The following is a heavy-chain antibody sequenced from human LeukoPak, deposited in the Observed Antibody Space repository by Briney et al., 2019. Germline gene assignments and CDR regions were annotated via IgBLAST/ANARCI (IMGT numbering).Heavy chain of an antibody. D-gene: IGHD2-8*01. CDR3: ASRMVTYYFDY. V-gene: IGHV4-34*01. Sequence: SETLSLTCAVYGGSLSGYHWSWIRQSPGKGLEWIGEINHSGSTNYNPSLKSRVTISVDTSKNRFSLKLSSVTAADTAVYYCASRMVTYYFDYWGQGTLVTVSS. CDR1: GGSLSGYH. CDR2: INHSGST. J-gene: IGHJ4*02.